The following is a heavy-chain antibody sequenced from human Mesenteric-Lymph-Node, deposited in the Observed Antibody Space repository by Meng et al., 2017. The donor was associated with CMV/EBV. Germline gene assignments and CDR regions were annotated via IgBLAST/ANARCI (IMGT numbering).Heavy chain of an antibody. V-gene: IGHV1-46*01. CDR3: AIILFRIAAAVSTDDAFDI. D-gene: IGHD6-13*01. Sequence: FTSYYMHWVRQAPGQGLEWMGIINPSGGSTSYAQKFQGRVTMTRDTSTSTVYMELSSLRSEDTAVYYCAIILFRIAAAVSTDDAFDIWGQGTMVTVSS. CDR2: INPSGGST. CDR1: FTSYY. J-gene: IGHJ3*02.